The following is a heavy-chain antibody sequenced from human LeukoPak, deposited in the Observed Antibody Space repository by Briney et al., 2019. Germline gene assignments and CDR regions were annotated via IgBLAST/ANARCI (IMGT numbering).Heavy chain of an antibody. V-gene: IGHV4-59*05. Sequence: SETLSLTCTVSGGSISSYYWSWIRQPPGKGLEWVGSIYYSGGTYYNPSLKSRVTISVDTSKNQFSLKLSSVTAADTAVYYCARSLRGSAWDWGQGTLVTVSS. CDR3: ARSLRGSAWD. CDR1: GGSISSYY. CDR2: IYYSGGT. D-gene: IGHD2-15*01. J-gene: IGHJ4*02.